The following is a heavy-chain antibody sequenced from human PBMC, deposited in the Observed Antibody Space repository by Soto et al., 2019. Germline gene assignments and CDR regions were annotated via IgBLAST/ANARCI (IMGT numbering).Heavy chain of an antibody. J-gene: IGHJ5*02. CDR1: GGSFSGYY. CDR2: INHSGST. Sequence: SETLSLTCAVYGGSFSGYYWSWIRQPPGKGLECIGEINHSGSTNYNPSLKSRVTISVDTSKNQFSLKLSSVTAADTAVYYCARGSLYYYDSSGYYYVRWFDPWGQGTLVTVSS. V-gene: IGHV4-34*01. CDR3: ARGSLYYYDSSGYYYVRWFDP. D-gene: IGHD3-22*01.